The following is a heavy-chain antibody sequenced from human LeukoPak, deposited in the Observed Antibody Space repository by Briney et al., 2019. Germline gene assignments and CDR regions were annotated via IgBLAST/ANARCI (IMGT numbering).Heavy chain of an antibody. J-gene: IGHJ3*02. D-gene: IGHD2-2*01. CDR1: GGSFSGYY. CDR2: INHSGST. CDR3: ASLWPYQLSAFDI. V-gene: IGHV4-34*01. Sequence: SETLSLTCAVYGGSFSGYYWSWIRQPPGKGLEWIGEINHSGSTNYNPSLKSRVTISVDTSKDQFSLKLSSVTAADTAVYYCASLWPYQLSAFDIWGQGTMVTVSS.